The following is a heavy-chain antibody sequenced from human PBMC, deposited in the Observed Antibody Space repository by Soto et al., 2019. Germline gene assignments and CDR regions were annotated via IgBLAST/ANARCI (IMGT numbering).Heavy chain of an antibody. CDR2: INQDGSGT. CDR1: GFTFSTSF. J-gene: IGHJ4*02. V-gene: IGHV3-7*03. CDR3: ASYFRGNNRSFFDH. Sequence: EVQVVESGGGLVQPGGSLRLSCLASGFTFSTSFMGWVRQAPGKGLEWVANINQDGSGTYYVDAVKGRFTTSRDNAKNSVFLQINRRGGDDTAVYYGASYFRGNNRSFFDHWGQGTLVTVSS. D-gene: IGHD1-20*01.